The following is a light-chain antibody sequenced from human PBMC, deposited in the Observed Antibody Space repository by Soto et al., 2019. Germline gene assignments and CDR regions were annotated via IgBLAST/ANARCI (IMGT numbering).Light chain of an antibody. CDR2: EGG. J-gene: IGLJ1*01. CDR3: CSFAGGSTYV. V-gene: IGLV2-23*01. CDR1: SSDVGSYNL. Sequence: QSALTQPASVSGSPGQSITLSCTGTSSDVGSYNLVSWYQQHPGKAPKLMISEGGKRPSGVSNRFSGSKSGNTASLTISGLQAEEEADYYCCSFAGGSTYVFGTGTNLTVL.